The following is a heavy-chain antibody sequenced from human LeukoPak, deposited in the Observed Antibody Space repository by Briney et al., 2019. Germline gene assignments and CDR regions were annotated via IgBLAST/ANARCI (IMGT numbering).Heavy chain of an antibody. V-gene: IGHV3-48*03. CDR2: ISSSGGTI. CDR3: ASRVHYSSGWIDI. CDR1: GFTFSSNE. Sequence: GGSLRLSCAASGFTFSSNEMHWVRQAPGKGLEWLSYISSSGGTIHYVDSVKGRFTISRDNAKNSLFLQMNSLRAEDTAVYYCASRVHYSSGWIDIWGQETMDTVSS. J-gene: IGHJ3*02. D-gene: IGHD6-19*01.